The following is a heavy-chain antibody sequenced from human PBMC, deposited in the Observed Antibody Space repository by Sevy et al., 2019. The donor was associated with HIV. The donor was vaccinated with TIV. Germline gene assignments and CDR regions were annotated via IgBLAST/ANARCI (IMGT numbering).Heavy chain of an antibody. CDR2: INLRGNED. J-gene: IGHJ4*02. Sequence: GGSLRLSCVTSGFTFNHYWMSWVRQAPGKGLEWVANINLRGNEDYDLDSVKGRFGMSRHFSKRSIYLHMNSLRVDDTAVYFCAGRINGRYDYWGQGVLVTVSS. V-gene: IGHV3-7*03. CDR3: AGRINGRYDY. CDR1: GFTFNHYW. D-gene: IGHD2-8*01.